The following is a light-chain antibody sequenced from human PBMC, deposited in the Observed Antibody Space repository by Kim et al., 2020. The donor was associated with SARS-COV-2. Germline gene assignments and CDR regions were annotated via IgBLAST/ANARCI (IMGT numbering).Light chain of an antibody. J-gene: IGLJ2*01. V-gene: IGLV3-1*01. CDR1: KLGDKY. CDR2: QDS. CDR3: QAWDRTTVV. Sequence: SLSQGQKASIPCAGDKLGDKYACWYQKKPGQSPVLVIYQDSKRPSGIPERFSGSNSGNTATLTISGTQAMDEADYYCQAWDRTTVVFGGGTKLTVL.